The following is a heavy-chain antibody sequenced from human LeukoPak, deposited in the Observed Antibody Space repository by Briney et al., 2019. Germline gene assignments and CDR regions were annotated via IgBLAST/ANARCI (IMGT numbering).Heavy chain of an antibody. V-gene: IGHV7-4-1*02. Sequence: ASVKVSCKASGYTFTSYAMNWVRQAPGQGLEWMGWINTNTGNPTYAQGFTGRFVFSLDTSVSTAYLQISSLKAEDTDVYYCARGIVATNFYYYGMDVWGQGTTVTVSS. CDR3: ARGIVATNFYYYGMDV. CDR2: INTNTGNP. CDR1: GYTFTSYA. J-gene: IGHJ6*02. D-gene: IGHD5-12*01.